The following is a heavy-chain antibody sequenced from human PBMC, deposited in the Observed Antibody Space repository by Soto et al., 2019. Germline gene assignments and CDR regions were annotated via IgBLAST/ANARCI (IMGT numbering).Heavy chain of an antibody. CDR3: AIVKNTENTFSFYHYRLDV. Sequence: PSETLSLTCTVSGGSISSCYGSWIRQPPGKGLEWIGYIYYSGSTNYNPSLKSRVTISVDTSKNQFSLKLSSVTAADTAVYYCAIVKNTENTFSFYHYRLDVWGQGTTVTVSS. J-gene: IGHJ6*02. D-gene: IGHD3-16*01. V-gene: IGHV4-59*12. CDR2: IYYSGST. CDR1: GGSISSCY.